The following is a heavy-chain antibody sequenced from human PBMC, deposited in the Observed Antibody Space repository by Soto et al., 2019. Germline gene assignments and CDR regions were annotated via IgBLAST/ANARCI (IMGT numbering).Heavy chain of an antibody. Sequence: QVQLVQSGAEVKKPGASVKVSCKASGYTFTSYGISWVRQAPGQGLEWMGWISTYNGNTKYEQKLHGRVTMTTDTYTSTAYMELRSLRSDDTAVCYCAREMVRGVGSDDWGQGTLVTVSS. CDR1: GYTFTSYG. CDR2: ISTYNGNT. CDR3: AREMVRGVGSDD. D-gene: IGHD3-10*01. J-gene: IGHJ4*02. V-gene: IGHV1-18*01.